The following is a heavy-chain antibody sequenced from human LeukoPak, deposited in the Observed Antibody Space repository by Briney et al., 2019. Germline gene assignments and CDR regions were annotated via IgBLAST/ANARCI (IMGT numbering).Heavy chain of an antibody. Sequence: GESLQISCKVSGYSSTDYWIGWVRQMPGKGLEWMGIIYPADSDTKYSPSFQGRVTISADKSISTAYLQWSSLKASDTAMHYCARRLGTTEDFDYWGQGTLVTVSS. J-gene: IGHJ4*02. V-gene: IGHV5-51*01. CDR2: IYPADSDT. CDR1: GYSSTDYW. CDR3: ARRLGTTEDFDY. D-gene: IGHD1-7*01.